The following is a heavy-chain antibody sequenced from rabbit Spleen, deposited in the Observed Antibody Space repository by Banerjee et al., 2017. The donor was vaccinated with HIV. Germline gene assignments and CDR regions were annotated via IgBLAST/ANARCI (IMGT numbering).Heavy chain of an antibody. J-gene: IGHJ3*01. CDR2: INVLTGKA. V-gene: IGHV1S45*01. Sequence: EHLTESGGGLAKPEGSLKLSCTASGLSFSNKAVMFWFRQAPGKGLEWIAWINVLTGKAVYASWAKGRFHLSKTASTTVTLQMTSLTAADTATYFCARDLDDVSGWNFGWWGQGTLVTVS. D-gene: IGHD4-1*01. CDR3: ARDLDDVSGWNFGW. CDR1: GLSFSNKAV.